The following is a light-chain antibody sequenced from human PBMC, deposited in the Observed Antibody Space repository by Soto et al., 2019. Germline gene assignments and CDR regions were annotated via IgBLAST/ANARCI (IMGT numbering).Light chain of an antibody. Sequence: QSVLTQPPSVSAAQRDKVTISCSGSSSNIGNNFVSWYQQLPGTAPKLLIYDNNKRPSGIPDRFSGSKSGTSATLGITGLQTGDEADYYCGTCDTSLSAVVFGGGTKLTVL. V-gene: IGLV1-51*01. CDR2: DNN. J-gene: IGLJ2*01. CDR1: SSNIGNNF. CDR3: GTCDTSLSAVV.